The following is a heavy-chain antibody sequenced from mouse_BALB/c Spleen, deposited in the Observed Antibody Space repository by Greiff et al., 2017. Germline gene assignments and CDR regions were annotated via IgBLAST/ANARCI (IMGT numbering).Heavy chain of an antibody. CDR1: GFTFSSFG. CDR3: ARDYYGSPWFAY. V-gene: IGHV5-17*02. Sequence: EVKLMESGGGLVQPGGSRKLSCAASGFTFSSFGMHWVRQAPEKGLEWVAYISSGSSTIYYADTVKGRFTISRDNPKNTLFLQMTSLRSEDTAMYYCARDYYGSPWFAYWGQGTLVTVSA. D-gene: IGHD1-1*01. CDR2: ISSGSSTI. J-gene: IGHJ3*01.